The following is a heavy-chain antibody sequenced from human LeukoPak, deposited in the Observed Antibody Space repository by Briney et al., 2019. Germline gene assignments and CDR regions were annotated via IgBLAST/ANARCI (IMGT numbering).Heavy chain of an antibody. CDR3: ARDVGIAVAGTSVDH. CDR2: ILSSSSYT. Sequence: KSVGSLRLSCAASGFTFSDYYMSWIRQAPGKGLEWVSYILSSSSYTKYADSVKGRFTISRDNAKNSLYLQMNSLRAEDTAVYYCARDVGIAVAGTSVDHWGQGTLVTVP. V-gene: IGHV3-11*06. D-gene: IGHD6-19*01. J-gene: IGHJ4*02. CDR1: GFTFSDYY.